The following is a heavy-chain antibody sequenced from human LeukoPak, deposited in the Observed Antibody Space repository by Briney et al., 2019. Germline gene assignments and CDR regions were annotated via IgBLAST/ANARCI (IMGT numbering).Heavy chain of an antibody. D-gene: IGHD3-3*01. CDR3: AKALIFGVVITYNDY. V-gene: IGHV3-23*01. J-gene: IGHJ4*02. CDR1: GFTFSSYA. CDR2: ISVSGGST. Sequence: GGSLRLSCAASGFTFSSYAMSWVRQAPGKGLEWVSAISVSGGSTYYADSVKGRFTISRDNSKNTLYLQMNSLRAEDTAVYYCAKALIFGVVITYNDYWGQGTLVTVSS.